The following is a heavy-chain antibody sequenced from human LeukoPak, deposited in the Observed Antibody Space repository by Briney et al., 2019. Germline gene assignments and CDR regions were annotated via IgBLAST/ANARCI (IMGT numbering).Heavy chain of an antibody. CDR1: GGSISIYY. D-gene: IGHD4-17*01. Sequence: PSETLSLTCTVSGGSISIYYWTWIRQPPGKGLEWIGYIYYSGSTNYNPSLKSRVTVSVDTSKNQFSLKLTSVTAADTAVYYCARGLRRSPPFDIWGQGTMVTVSS. V-gene: IGHV4-59*01. CDR2: IYYSGST. CDR3: ARGLRRSPPFDI. J-gene: IGHJ3*02.